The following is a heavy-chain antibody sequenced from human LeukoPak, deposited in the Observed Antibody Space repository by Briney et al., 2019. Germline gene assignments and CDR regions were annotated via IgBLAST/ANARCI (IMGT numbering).Heavy chain of an antibody. Sequence: SVKVSCKASGGTFSNYAISWVRQAPGQGLEWMGGIIPIFGTANYAQKFQGRVTITADESTSTAYMELSSLRSEDTAVYYCARKRVAGSYYYYGMDVWGQGTTVTVSS. CDR3: ARKRVAGSYYYYGMDV. J-gene: IGHJ6*02. CDR1: GGTFSNYA. V-gene: IGHV1-69*13. D-gene: IGHD6-19*01. CDR2: IIPIFGTA.